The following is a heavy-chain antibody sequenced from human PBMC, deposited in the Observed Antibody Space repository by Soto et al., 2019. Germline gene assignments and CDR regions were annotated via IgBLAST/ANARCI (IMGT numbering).Heavy chain of an antibody. J-gene: IGHJ1*01. CDR2: IWFDGSKK. CDR1: GFSFNTHG. Sequence: GGSLRLSCAASGFSFNTHGMHWIRQTPAKGLEWVAVIWFDGSKKYYEDSVTGRFTISRDNSRSALYLEMDSLRVEDTGVYYCARSSGLGIDFWGQGTLVTVSS. D-gene: IGHD6-19*01. V-gene: IGHV3-33*01. CDR3: ARSSGLGIDF.